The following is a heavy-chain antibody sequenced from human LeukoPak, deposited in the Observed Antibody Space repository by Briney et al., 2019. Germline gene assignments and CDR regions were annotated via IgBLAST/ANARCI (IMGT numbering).Heavy chain of an antibody. CDR3: ARSPRDPTTSFYYYYGMDV. D-gene: IGHD2/OR15-2a*01. Sequence: SETLSLTCTVSGGSIKSSSYYWGWIRQPPGKGLEWIGSIYYSGSTYYNPSLKSRVTISVDTSKNQFSLKLSSVTAADTAVYYCARSPRDPTTSFYYYYGMDVWGQGTTVTVSS. V-gene: IGHV4-39*01. CDR2: IYYSGST. CDR1: GGSIKSSSYY. J-gene: IGHJ6*02.